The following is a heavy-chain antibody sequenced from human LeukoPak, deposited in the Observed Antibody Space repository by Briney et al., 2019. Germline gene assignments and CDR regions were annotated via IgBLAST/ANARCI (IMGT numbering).Heavy chain of an antibody. V-gene: IGHV3-23*01. J-gene: IGHJ4*02. CDR1: GFTFSSYA. CDR2: IGGSGGST. CDR3: VKAMATYGYRVPFDY. Sequence: GGSLRLSCVASGFTFSSYAMSWVRQAPGKGLEWVSAIGGSGGSTYYADSVKGRFTISRDNSKNTLYLQMSSLRAEDTAVYYCVKAMATYGYRVPFDYWGQGTLVTVSS. D-gene: IGHD5-18*01.